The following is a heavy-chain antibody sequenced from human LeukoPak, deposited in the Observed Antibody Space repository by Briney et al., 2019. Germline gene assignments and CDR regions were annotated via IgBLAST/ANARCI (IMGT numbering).Heavy chain of an antibody. Sequence: SETLSLTCTVSGGSISSYYWSWIRQPPGKGLEWIGYIYYSGSTNYNPSLKSRVTISVDTSKNQFSLKLSSVTAADTAVYYCARARPNDYGDYGGWFDPWGQGTLVTVSS. D-gene: IGHD4-17*01. CDR1: GGSISSYY. J-gene: IGHJ5*02. CDR2: IYYSGST. V-gene: IGHV4-59*01. CDR3: ARARPNDYGDYGGWFDP.